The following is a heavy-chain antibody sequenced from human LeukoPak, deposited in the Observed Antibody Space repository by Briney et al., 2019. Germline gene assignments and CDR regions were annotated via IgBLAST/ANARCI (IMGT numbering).Heavy chain of an antibody. V-gene: IGHV3-7*01. Sequence: GGSLRLSCAASGFTFSSYWMSWVRQAPGKGLEWVANIKQDGSEKYYVDSVKGRFTISRDNAKNSLYLQMNSLRAEDTAVYNCARVGRYFDWLPRAFDYWGQGTLVTVSS. CDR3: ARVGRYFDWLPRAFDY. CDR2: IKQDGSEK. J-gene: IGHJ4*02. CDR1: GFTFSSYW. D-gene: IGHD3-9*01.